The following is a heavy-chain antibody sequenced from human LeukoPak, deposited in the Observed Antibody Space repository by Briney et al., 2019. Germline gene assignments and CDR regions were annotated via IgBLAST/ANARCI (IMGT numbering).Heavy chain of an antibody. CDR2: IYYTGST. V-gene: IGHV4-59*01. Sequence: PLETLSLTCTVSGGSISNYYWSWIRQPPGKGLEWIGYIYYTGSTNYNPSLTSRANISVDTSKNQFSLNLTSVTAADTAVYYCARWGSIAVARFDYWGQGTLVTVSS. CDR1: GGSISNYY. CDR3: ARWGSIAVARFDY. J-gene: IGHJ4*02. D-gene: IGHD6-6*01.